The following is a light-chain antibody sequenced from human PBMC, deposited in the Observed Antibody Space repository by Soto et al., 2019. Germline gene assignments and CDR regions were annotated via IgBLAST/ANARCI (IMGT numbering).Light chain of an antibody. J-gene: IGLJ2*01. CDR2: DDT. CDR3: SSYAGSYLHVV. CDR1: SSDVGRYNS. V-gene: IGLV2-11*01. Sequence: QSALTQPRSASGSPGQSVTVSCTGSSSDVGRYNSVSWYQQHPGKPPKLMIYDDTKRSSGVPDRFSGSKSGNTASLTISGLQAEDEADYYCSSYAGSYLHVVFGGGTKLTVL.